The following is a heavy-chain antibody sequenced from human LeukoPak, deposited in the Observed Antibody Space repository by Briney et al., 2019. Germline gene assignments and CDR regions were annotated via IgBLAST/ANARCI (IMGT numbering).Heavy chain of an antibody. Sequence: PGGSLRLSCAASGFTLSTYWMSWVRQAPGKGLEWVANINRDGSGKYYVDSVRGRFTISRDNAKNSLYLQMNSLRAEDTAVYYCARVQTETTNWFDPWGQGTLVTVSS. D-gene: IGHD1-1*01. CDR2: INRDGSGK. J-gene: IGHJ5*02. V-gene: IGHV3-7*04. CDR1: GFTLSTYW. CDR3: ARVQTETTNWFDP.